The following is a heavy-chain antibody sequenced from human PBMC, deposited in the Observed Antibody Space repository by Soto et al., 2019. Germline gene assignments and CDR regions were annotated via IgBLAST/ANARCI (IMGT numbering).Heavy chain of an antibody. CDR2: LNTYGNT. J-gene: IGHJ5*01. CDR1: DGSMSSYR. D-gene: IGHD1-7*01. Sequence: XTKSVTSTVSDGSMSSYRWRWIRKPAGKGLEWIGRLNTYGNTHYNPSLKSRVTVSVDTSRNQFFLTLRSVTAADSAVYHCGRESGETWDYEASWGHGTPVTVPQ. CDR3: GRESGETWDYEAS. V-gene: IGHV4-4*07.